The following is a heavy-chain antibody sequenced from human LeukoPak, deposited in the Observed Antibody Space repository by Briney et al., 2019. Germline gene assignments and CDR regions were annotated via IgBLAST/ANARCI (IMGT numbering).Heavy chain of an antibody. V-gene: IGHV3-23*01. CDR1: GFTFSSHW. D-gene: IGHD5-12*01. CDR3: AKGAGNSGYDLSVDY. CDR2: ISGSGGST. J-gene: IGHJ4*02. Sequence: GGSLRLSCAASGFTFSSHWMHWVRQAPGKGLEWVSAISGSGGSTYYADSVKGRFTISRDNSKNTLYLQMNSLRAEDTAVYYCAKGAGNSGYDLSVDYWGQGTLVTVSS.